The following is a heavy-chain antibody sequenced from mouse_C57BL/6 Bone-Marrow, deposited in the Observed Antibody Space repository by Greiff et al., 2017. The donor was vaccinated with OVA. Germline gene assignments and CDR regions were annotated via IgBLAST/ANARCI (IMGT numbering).Heavy chain of an antibody. D-gene: IGHD2-12*01. CDR1: GYTFTSYG. J-gene: IGHJ4*01. V-gene: IGHV1-81*01. CDR2: IYPRSGNT. CDR3: AIRSGYAMDY. Sequence: VQLQQSGAELARPGASVKLSCKASGYTFTSYGISWVKQRTGQGLEWIGEIYPRSGNTYYNEKFKGKATLTADKSSSTAYMELRSLTSEDSAVDFCAIRSGYAMDYWGQGTAVTVSS.